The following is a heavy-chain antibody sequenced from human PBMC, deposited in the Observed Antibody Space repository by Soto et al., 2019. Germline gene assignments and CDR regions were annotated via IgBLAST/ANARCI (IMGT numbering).Heavy chain of an antibody. D-gene: IGHD3-9*01. V-gene: IGHV1-2*04. J-gene: IGHJ6*02. CDR2: INPNSGGT. CDR3: ARGHYDIFLHGMDV. CDR1: GYTFTGYY. Sequence: ASVKVSCKASGYTFTGYYMHWVRQAPGQGLEWMGWINPNSGGTNYAQKFQGWVTMTRDTSISTAYMELSRLRSDDTAVYYCARGHYDIFLHGMDVWGQGTTVTSP.